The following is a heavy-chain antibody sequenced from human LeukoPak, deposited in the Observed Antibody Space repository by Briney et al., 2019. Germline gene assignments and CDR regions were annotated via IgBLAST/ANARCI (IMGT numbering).Heavy chain of an antibody. J-gene: IGHJ4*02. CDR2: ISAYNGNT. Sequence: ASVKVSCKASGYTFTSYGISWVRQAPGQGLEWMGWISAYNGNTNYAQKLQGRVTMTTDTSTSTAYMELRSRRSEDTAVDYCARGSMVRDIVVVPAALWGQGTLVTVSS. CDR1: GYTFTSYG. V-gene: IGHV1-18*01. CDR3: ARGSMVRDIVVVPAAL. D-gene: IGHD2-2*01.